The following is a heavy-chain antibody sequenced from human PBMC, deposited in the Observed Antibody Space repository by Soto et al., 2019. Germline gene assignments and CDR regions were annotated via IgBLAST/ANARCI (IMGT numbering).Heavy chain of an antibody. CDR3: ARSQGSSTSLEIYYYYYYGMDV. V-gene: IGHV1-69*01. CDR1: GGTFSSYA. Sequence: QVQLVQSGAEVKKPGSSVKVSCKASGGTFSSYAISWVRQAPGQGLEWMGGIIPIPGTATYAQKFQGRVTITADESTSTAYVELSSLRSEDTAVYYCARSQGSSTSLEIYYYYYYGMDVWGQGTTVTVSS. D-gene: IGHD2-2*01. CDR2: IIPIPGTA. J-gene: IGHJ6*02.